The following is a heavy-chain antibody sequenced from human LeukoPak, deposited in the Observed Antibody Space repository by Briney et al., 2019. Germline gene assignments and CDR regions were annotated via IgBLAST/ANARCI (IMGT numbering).Heavy chain of an antibody. V-gene: IGHV3-30*03. CDR3: ASTRSYSDY. CDR2: ISYDGSNK. Sequence: PGGSLRLSCAASGFTFSSYGMHWVRQAPGKGLEWVAVISYDGSNKYYADSVKGRFTISRDNAKNSLYLQMNSLRAEDTAVYYCASTRSYSDYWGQGTLVTVSS. D-gene: IGHD3-10*01. J-gene: IGHJ4*02. CDR1: GFTFSSYG.